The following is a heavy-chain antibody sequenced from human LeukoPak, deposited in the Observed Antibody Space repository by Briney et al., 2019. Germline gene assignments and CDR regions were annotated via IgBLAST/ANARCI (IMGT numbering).Heavy chain of an antibody. V-gene: IGHV4-59*08. CDR1: GGSISSYY. CDR3: ARLDSSGYYPPTDAFDI. D-gene: IGHD3-22*01. Sequence: PSETLSLTCTVSGGSISSYYWSWIRQPPGKGLEWIGYIYYSGSTNYNPSLKSQVTISVDTSKNQFSLKLSSVTAADTAVYYCARLDSSGYYPPTDAFDIWGQGTMVTVSS. CDR2: IYYSGST. J-gene: IGHJ3*02.